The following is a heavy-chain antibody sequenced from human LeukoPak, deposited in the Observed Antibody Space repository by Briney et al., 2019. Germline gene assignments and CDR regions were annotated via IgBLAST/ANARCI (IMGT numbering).Heavy chain of an antibody. D-gene: IGHD2-15*01. V-gene: IGHV3-23*01. CDR2: ISARDGRT. CDR1: GFIFSDHA. Sequence: GGSLRLSCPASGFIFSDHAMNWVRQAPGKGLEWVSIISARDGRTYYVDSVKGRFTISRGNSKNMVYLQMNNLRADDTAVYYCAKSVVVITFRFDDWGQGALVTVSS. CDR3: AKSVVVITFRFDD. J-gene: IGHJ4*02.